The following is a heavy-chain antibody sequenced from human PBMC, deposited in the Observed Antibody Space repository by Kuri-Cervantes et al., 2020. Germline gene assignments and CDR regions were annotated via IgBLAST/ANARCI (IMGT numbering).Heavy chain of an antibody. CDR1: GGTFSSYA. CDR2: IIPIFGIA. Sequence: SVKVSCKASGGTFSSYAISWVRQAPGQGLEWMGGIIPIFGIANYAQKFQGRVTITADKSTSTAYMELSSLRSEDTAVYYCARGYSGYYFDYWGQGTLVTVSS. CDR3: ARGYSGYYFDY. D-gene: IGHD3-10*01. V-gene: IGHV1-69*10. J-gene: IGHJ4*02.